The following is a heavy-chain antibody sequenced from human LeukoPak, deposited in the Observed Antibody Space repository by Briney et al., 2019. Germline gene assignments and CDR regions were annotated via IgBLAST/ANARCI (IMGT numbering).Heavy chain of an antibody. CDR2: FDPEDGET. Sequence: GASVKVSCKVSGYTLTELSMHWVRQAPGKGPEWMGGFDPEDGETIYAQKFQGRVTMTEDTSTDTAYMELSSLRSEDTAVYYCATQGNKQPKNYGMDVWGQGTTVTVSS. D-gene: IGHD2/OR15-2a*01. CDR1: GYTLTELS. J-gene: IGHJ6*02. CDR3: ATQGNKQPKNYGMDV. V-gene: IGHV1-24*01.